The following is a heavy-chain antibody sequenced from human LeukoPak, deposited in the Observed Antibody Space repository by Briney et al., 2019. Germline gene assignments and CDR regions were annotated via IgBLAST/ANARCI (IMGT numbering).Heavy chain of an antibody. CDR2: INPSGGST. V-gene: IGHV1-46*01. D-gene: IGHD3-10*01. CDR3: ARDSSGAVRGVIAFDY. Sequence: ASVKVSCKASGYTFTSYYMHWVRQAPGQGLGWMGIINPSGGSTSYAQKFQGRVTMTRDTSTSTVYMELSSLRSEDTAVYYCARDSSGAVRGVIAFDYWGQGTLVTVSS. CDR1: GYTFTSYY. J-gene: IGHJ4*02.